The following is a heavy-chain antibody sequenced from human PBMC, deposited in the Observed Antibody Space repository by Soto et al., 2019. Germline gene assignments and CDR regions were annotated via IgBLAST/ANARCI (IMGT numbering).Heavy chain of an antibody. V-gene: IGHV4-4*02. Sequence: SENLFLTLDVSGGSISSSNWRSWVRQPPGKGVEWVGEIYQSGSTNYNPFLKSRVNILVDKSKNQFSLKLSSVTAADTAVYYCASDNYSTQHVDYYYHDKDVWAQRTT. J-gene: IGHJ6*02. CDR2: IYQSGST. CDR1: GGSISSSNW. CDR3: ASDNYSTQHVDYYYHDKDV. D-gene: IGHD6-6*01.